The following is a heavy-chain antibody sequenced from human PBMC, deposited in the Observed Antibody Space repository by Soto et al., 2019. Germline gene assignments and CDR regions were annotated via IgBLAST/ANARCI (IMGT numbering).Heavy chain of an antibody. V-gene: IGHV1-69*13. CDR1: GGSFSNFG. J-gene: IGHJ4*02. D-gene: IGHD5-12*01. CDR2: IVPVFGRP. CDR3: AREGSGYNF. Sequence: SVQVSCKASGGSFSNFGISWVRQAPGQGLEWMGGIVPVFGRPNYAQRFRGRLTITADESTRTGYMELISLISDDTAVYYCAREGSGYNFWGQGTQVTVSS.